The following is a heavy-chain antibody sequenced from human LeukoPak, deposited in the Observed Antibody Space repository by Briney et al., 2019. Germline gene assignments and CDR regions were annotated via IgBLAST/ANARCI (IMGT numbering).Heavy chain of an antibody. J-gene: IGHJ6*03. CDR3: ARGHHHIYMFMDV. Sequence: PSETLSLTCTVSGGSISSGSYYWSWVRQPAGKGLEWIGRIYTSGSTNYNPALKSRVTISVDTSKNQFSLKLSSVTAADTAVYYCARGHHHIYMFMDVWGKGTTVTVSS. CDR2: IYTSGST. CDR1: GGSISSGSYY. D-gene: IGHD2-2*02. V-gene: IGHV4-61*02.